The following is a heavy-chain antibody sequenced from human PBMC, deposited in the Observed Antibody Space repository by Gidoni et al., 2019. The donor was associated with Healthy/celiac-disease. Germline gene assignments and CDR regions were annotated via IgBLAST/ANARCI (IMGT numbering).Heavy chain of an antibody. CDR3: AKGVAATLFDY. CDR1: GFTFDDYA. J-gene: IGHJ4*02. Sequence: VQLVQSGGGLVQPGRSLRLSCAASGFTFDDYAMHWVRPAPGKGLEWVTGISWNSCSIGYEDSVKVRFTISRDNAKNSLYLQMNSLRAEDTALYYWAKGVAATLFDYWGQGTLVTVSS. V-gene: IGHV3-9*01. CDR2: ISWNSCSI. D-gene: IGHD2-15*01.